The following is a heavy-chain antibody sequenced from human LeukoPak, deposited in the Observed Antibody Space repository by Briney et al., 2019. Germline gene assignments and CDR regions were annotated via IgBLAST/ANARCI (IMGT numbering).Heavy chain of an antibody. CDR3: ARYSSSWPHNWFDP. D-gene: IGHD6-13*01. CDR2: ISSSSSYI. CDR1: GFTFSSYS. J-gene: IGHJ5*02. Sequence: GGSPRLSCAASGFTFSSYSMNWVRQAPGKGLEWVSSISSSSSYIYYADSVKGRFTISRDNAKNSLYLQMNSLRAEDTAVYYCARYSSSWPHNWFDPWGQGTLVTVSS. V-gene: IGHV3-21*01.